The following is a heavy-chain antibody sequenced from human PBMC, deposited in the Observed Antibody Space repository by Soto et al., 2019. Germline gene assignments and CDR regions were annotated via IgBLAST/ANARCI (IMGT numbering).Heavy chain of an antibody. J-gene: IGHJ4*02. CDR2: ISYDGSNK. D-gene: IGHD3-10*01. CDR1: GFTFSSYG. CDR3: AKDSRSSMVSY. Sequence: ESGGGVVQPGRSLRLSCAASGFTFSSYGMHWVRQAPGKGLEWVAVISYDGSNKYYADSVKGRFTISRDNSKNTLYLQMNSLRAEDTAVYYCAKDSRSSMVSYWGQGTLVTVSS. V-gene: IGHV3-30*18.